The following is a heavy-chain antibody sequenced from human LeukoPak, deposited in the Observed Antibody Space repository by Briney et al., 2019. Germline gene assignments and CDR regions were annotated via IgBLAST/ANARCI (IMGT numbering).Heavy chain of an antibody. J-gene: IGHJ4*02. CDR3: ARDVYGADY. D-gene: IGHD4-17*01. V-gene: IGHV4-34*01. CDR2: INHSGST. CDR1: GFTFSSYS. Sequence: GSLRLSCAASGFTFSSYSMNWICQPPGKGLEWIGEINHSGSTNYNPSLKSRVTISVDTSKNQFSLKLSSVTAADTAVYYCARDVYGADYWGQGTLVTVSS.